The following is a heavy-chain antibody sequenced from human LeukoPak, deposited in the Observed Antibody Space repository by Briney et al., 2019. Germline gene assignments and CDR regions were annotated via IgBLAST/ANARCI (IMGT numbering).Heavy chain of an antibody. CDR3: AGKQWLVPNYYYYYMDV. V-gene: IGHV3-23*01. CDR2: ISGSGGST. CDR1: GFTFSTFG. Sequence: GGSLRLSCAASGFTFSTFGMNWVRQAPGKGLEWVSVISGSGGSTYYADSVKGRFTISRDNSKNTLYLQMNSLRAEDTAVYYCAGKQWLVPNYYYYYMDVWGKGTTVTVSS. D-gene: IGHD6-19*01. J-gene: IGHJ6*03.